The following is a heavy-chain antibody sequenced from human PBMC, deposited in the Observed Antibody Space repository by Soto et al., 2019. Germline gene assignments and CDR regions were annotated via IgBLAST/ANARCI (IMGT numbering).Heavy chain of an antibody. CDR1: GFTFSSYS. J-gene: IGHJ4*02. D-gene: IGHD3-3*01. CDR3: ARQEMLVWSGFKGIFDY. CDR2: ISSSSSTI. Sequence: GGSLRLSCAASGFTFSSYSMNWVRQAPGKGLEWVSYISSSSSTIYYADSVKGRFTISRDNAKNSLYLQMNSLRAEDTAVYYCARQEMLVWSGFKGIFDYWGQGTLVTVSS. V-gene: IGHV3-48*01.